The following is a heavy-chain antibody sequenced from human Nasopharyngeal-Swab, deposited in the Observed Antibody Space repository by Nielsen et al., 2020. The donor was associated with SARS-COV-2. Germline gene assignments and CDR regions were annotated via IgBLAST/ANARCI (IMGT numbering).Heavy chain of an antibody. V-gene: IGHV3-9*01. CDR1: GFTFDDYA. Sequence: GGSLRLSCAASGFTFDDYAMHWVRQAPGKGLEWVSGISWNSGSIGYADSVKGRFTISRDNAKNSLYPQMNSLRAEDTALYYCAKESVYGDYVHGAFDIWGQGTMVTVSS. CDR3: AKESVYGDYVHGAFDI. J-gene: IGHJ3*02. D-gene: IGHD4-17*01. CDR2: ISWNSGSI.